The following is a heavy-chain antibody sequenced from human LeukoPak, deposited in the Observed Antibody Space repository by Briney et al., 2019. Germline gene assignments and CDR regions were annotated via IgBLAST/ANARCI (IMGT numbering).Heavy chain of an antibody. CDR1: GFTFSSYW. CDR2: ISSSSSYI. D-gene: IGHD6-19*01. Sequence: GGSLRLSCAASGFTFSSYWMSWVRQAPGKGLEWVSSISSSSSYIYYADSVKGRFTISRDNAKNSLYLQMNSLRAEDTAVYYCASPIGYSSGWYVVYWGQGTLVTVSS. CDR3: ASPIGYSSGWYVVY. V-gene: IGHV3-21*01. J-gene: IGHJ4*02.